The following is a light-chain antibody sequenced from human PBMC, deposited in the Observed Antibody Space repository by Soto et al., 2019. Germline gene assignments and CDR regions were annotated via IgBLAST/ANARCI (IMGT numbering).Light chain of an antibody. Sequence: EIVMTQSPATLSVSPGERATLSRRASQSVSSNLAWYQQKPGQAPSLLIYDASPRATGIPARFSGSGSGTEFTLTISSLQSEDFAVYYCQQYNNWPLLTFGGGTKVEIK. CDR3: QQYNNWPLLT. V-gene: IGKV3D-15*01. CDR2: DAS. J-gene: IGKJ4*01. CDR1: QSVSSN.